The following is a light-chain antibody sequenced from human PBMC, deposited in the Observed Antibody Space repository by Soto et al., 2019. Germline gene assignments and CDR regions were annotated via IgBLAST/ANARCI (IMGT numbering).Light chain of an antibody. CDR2: VVS. V-gene: IGLV2-14*01. J-gene: IGLJ7*01. CDR1: SSDVGGYNH. Sequence: QSALTQPASVSGSPGQSITISCTGTSSDVGGYNHVAWYQQYPGKAPKLIIFVVSDRPSGISNRFSGSKSANTASLSISGLQAEDEADYYCSSSKRGATLVFGGGTQLTVL. CDR3: SSSKRGATLV.